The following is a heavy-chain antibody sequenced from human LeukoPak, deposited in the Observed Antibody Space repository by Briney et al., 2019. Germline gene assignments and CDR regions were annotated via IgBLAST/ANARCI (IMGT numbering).Heavy chain of an antibody. Sequence: SETLSLTCTVSGGSISSYYWGWIRQPPGKGLEWIGSIYYSGSTYYNSSLKSRVTISVDTSKNQFSLKLSSVTAADTAVYYCARTYYDSSGYYLNWFDPWGQGTLVTVSS. CDR1: GGSISSYY. D-gene: IGHD3-22*01. CDR3: ARTYYDSSGYYLNWFDP. V-gene: IGHV4-39*07. CDR2: IYYSGST. J-gene: IGHJ5*02.